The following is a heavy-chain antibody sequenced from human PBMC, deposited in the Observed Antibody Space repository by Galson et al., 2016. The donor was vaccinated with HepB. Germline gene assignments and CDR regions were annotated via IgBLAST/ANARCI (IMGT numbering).Heavy chain of an antibody. CDR2: IYHSGTT. Sequence: SETLSLTCAVSGGSISRSNRRSWVRQIPGKGLEWIGQIYHSGTTAYNPSLKSRVTISVDKSNNQFSLNLRSVTAADTAVYFCASYYDNDYWYFDLWGRGTLVTVSS. CDR3: ASYYDNDYWYFDL. D-gene: IGHD3-16*01. J-gene: IGHJ2*01. V-gene: IGHV4-4*02. CDR1: GGSISRSNR.